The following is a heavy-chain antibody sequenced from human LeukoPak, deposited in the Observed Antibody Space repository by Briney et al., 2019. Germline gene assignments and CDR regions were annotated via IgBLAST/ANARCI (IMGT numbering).Heavy chain of an antibody. CDR2: IYYSGST. CDR3: ATQGGNAPDY. J-gene: IGHJ4*02. CDR1: GGSISSSSYY. V-gene: IGHV4-39*01. D-gene: IGHD1-1*01. Sequence: SETLSLTCTVSGGSISSSSYYWGWIRQPPGKGLEWIGSIYYSGSTYYNPSLKSRVTISVDTSKNQYSLKLSSVTAADTAVYYCATQGGNAPDYWGQGTLVTVSS.